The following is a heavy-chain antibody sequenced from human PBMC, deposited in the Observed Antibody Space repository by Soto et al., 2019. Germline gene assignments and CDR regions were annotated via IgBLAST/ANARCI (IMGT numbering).Heavy chain of an antibody. V-gene: IGHV3-23*01. J-gene: IGHJ6*02. Sequence: GGSLRLSCAASGFTFSSYAMSWVRQAPGKGLEWVSAISGSGGSTYYADSVKGRFTISRDKSKNTLYLQMNSLRAEDTAVYYCAKDLMNSYDFWSGYGVGVGMDVWGQGTTVTVSS. CDR2: ISGSGGST. CDR1: GFTFSSYA. CDR3: AKDLMNSYDFWSGYGVGVGMDV. D-gene: IGHD3-3*01.